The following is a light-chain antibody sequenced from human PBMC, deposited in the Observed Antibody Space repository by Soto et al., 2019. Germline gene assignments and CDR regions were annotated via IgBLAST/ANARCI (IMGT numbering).Light chain of an antibody. CDR3: LQDYDYPRT. J-gene: IGKJ1*01. CDR2: AAS. CDR1: QGIRNE. V-gene: IGKV1-6*01. Sequence: AMQMTQSPSSLSASLGDSVSIXXRASQGIRNELSWFQQRPGNAPTIXISAASRLQSGVPSRFSGRGSGTDFTLTISSLQPEDFATYYCLQDYDYPRTFGQGTKVDIK.